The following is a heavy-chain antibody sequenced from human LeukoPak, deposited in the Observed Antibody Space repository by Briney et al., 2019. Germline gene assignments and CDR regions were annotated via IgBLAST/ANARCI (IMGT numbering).Heavy chain of an antibody. CDR1: GGSFSGYY. D-gene: IGHD2-2*01. V-gene: IGHV4-34*01. J-gene: IGHJ4*02. Sequence: SETLSLTCAVYGGSFSGYYWSWIRQPPGKGLEWIGEINHSGSTNYNPSHKSRVTISVDTSKNQFSLKLSSVTAADTAVYYCARAVPLYCSSTSCSKETLDYWGQGTLVTVSS. CDR2: INHSGST. CDR3: ARAVPLYCSSTSCSKETLDY.